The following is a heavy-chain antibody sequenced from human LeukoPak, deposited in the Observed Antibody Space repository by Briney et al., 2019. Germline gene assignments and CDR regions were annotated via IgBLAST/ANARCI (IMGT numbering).Heavy chain of an antibody. CDR1: GDSISSYY. Sequence: KPSETLSLTCTVSGDSISSYYWSWIRQPPGKGLEWIGYIYYRGSTNYNPSLKSRVTISVDTSKNQFSLKLSSVTAADTAVYYCASRSSIWSGYQDTLYYFDSWGQGTLVTVSS. V-gene: IGHV4-59*01. J-gene: IGHJ4*02. D-gene: IGHD3-3*01. CDR3: ASRSSIWSGYQDTLYYFDS. CDR2: IYYRGST.